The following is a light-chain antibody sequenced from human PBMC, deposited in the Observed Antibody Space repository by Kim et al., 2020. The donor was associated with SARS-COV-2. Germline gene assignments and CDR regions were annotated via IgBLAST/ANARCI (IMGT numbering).Light chain of an antibody. Sequence: SPGESAPLPCRASQSVGGNLAWYQQKPGQAPRLVIYGASTRATGVPARFSGSGYGTEFTLTISSLQSEDFAVYYCQQYNNWPPLTFGPGTKVDIK. J-gene: IGKJ3*01. CDR1: QSVGGN. V-gene: IGKV3-15*01. CDR3: QQYNNWPPLT. CDR2: GAS.